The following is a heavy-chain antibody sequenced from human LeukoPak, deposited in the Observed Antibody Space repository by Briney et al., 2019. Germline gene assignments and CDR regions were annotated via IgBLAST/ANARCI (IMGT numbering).Heavy chain of an antibody. Sequence: SETLSLTCAVYGGSFSGYYWSWIRQPPGKGLEWIGSIYYSGSTYYNPSLKRRVTISVDTSKNQFSLKLSSVTAADTAVYYCARHPRYCSSSSCYRGGDFDYWGQGTLVTVSS. CDR1: GGSFSGYY. D-gene: IGHD2-2*01. V-gene: IGHV4-34*01. J-gene: IGHJ4*02. CDR2: IYYSGST. CDR3: ARHPRYCSSSSCYRGGDFDY.